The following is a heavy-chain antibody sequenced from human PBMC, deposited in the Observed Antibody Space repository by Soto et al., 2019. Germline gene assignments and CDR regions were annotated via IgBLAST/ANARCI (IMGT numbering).Heavy chain of an antibody. J-gene: IGHJ4*02. Sequence: SVKVSCKASGGTFSSYSISWVRQAPGQGLEWMGGIIPIFGTANYAQKFQGRVTITADKSTSTAYMELSSLRSEDTAVYYCARVYLPYYYGSGEDYWGQGTLVTVSS. CDR2: IIPIFGTA. V-gene: IGHV1-69*06. CDR1: GGTFSSYS. D-gene: IGHD3-10*01. CDR3: ARVYLPYYYGSGEDY.